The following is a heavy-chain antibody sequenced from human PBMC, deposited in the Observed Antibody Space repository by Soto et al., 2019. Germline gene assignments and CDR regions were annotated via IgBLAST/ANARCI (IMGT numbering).Heavy chain of an antibody. V-gene: IGHV1-58*01. Sequence: SVKVSCKASGFTFTSFAVQWVRQARGQRLEWIGWIVVGSGNTNYAQKFQERVTITRDMSTSTAYMELSSLRSEDTAVYYCAAEEGATHPTPWLWGQGTPVTVSS. CDR2: IVVGSGNT. J-gene: IGHJ4*02. CDR1: GFTFTSFA. D-gene: IGHD1-26*01. CDR3: AAEEGATHPTPWL.